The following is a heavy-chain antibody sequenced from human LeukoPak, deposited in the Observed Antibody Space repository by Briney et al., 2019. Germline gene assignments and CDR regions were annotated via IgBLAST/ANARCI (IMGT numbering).Heavy chain of an antibody. J-gene: IGHJ4*02. Sequence: TGGSLRLSCAASGFTFSSYAMSWVRQAPGKGLEWVSSISGSGGSTYYADSVKGRFTISRDNSKNTLYLQMNSLRAEDTAVYYCAKLVGSSGWYLGGGSGELDYWGQGTLVTVSS. CDR1: GFTFSSYA. V-gene: IGHV3-23*01. CDR2: ISGSGGST. D-gene: IGHD6-19*01. CDR3: AKLVGSSGWYLGGGSGELDY.